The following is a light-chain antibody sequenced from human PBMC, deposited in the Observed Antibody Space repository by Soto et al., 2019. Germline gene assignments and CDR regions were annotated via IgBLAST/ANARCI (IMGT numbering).Light chain of an antibody. CDR1: QKISTS. Sequence: GDSVTMTCRASQKISTSLAWYQHKPGKAPTLLMFDVSNLESGVPSRFSGSGSGTEFTLTINSLQPEDFASYYCQQTNSFPPTFGQGTKVDIK. J-gene: IGKJ1*01. CDR3: QQTNSFPPT. V-gene: IGKV1-12*01. CDR2: DVS.